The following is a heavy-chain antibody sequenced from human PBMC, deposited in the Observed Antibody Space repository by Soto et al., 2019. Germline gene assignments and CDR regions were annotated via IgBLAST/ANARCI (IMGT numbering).Heavy chain of an antibody. CDR3: ARESYPTMDYYGSGLPHYYYYGMDV. V-gene: IGHV1-46*03. J-gene: IGHJ6*02. CDR2: INPSGGST. D-gene: IGHD3-10*01. CDR1: GYTFTSYY. Sequence: GASVKVSCKASGYTFTSYYMHWVRQAPGQGLEWMGIINPSGGSTSYAQKFQGRVTMTRDTSTSTVYMELSSLRSEDTAVYYCARESYPTMDYYGSGLPHYYYYGMDVWGQGTTVTVSS.